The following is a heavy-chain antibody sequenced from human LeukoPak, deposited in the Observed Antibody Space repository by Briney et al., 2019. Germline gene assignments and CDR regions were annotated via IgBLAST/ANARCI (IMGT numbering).Heavy chain of an antibody. J-gene: IGHJ4*02. CDR1: GGSISSGSYY. D-gene: IGHD1-26*01. CDR2: IYTSGIT. V-gene: IGHV4-61*02. CDR3: ARGARIVGAPGGFDY. Sequence: TSSQTLSLTCTVSGGSISSGSYYWSWIRQPAGKGLEWIGRIYTSGITNYNPSLKSRVTISVDTSKNQFSLKLSSVTAADTAVYYCARGARIVGAPGGFDYWGQGTLVTVSS.